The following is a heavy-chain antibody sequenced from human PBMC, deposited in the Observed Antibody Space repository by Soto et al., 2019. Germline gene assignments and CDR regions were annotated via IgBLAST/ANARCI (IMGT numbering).Heavy chain of an antibody. J-gene: IGHJ1*01. CDR1: GFAFDQYA. V-gene: IGHV3-9*01. Sequence: EVQLVESGGGLVQPGGSLRVSCAASGFAFDQYAMHWVRQAPGKGLEWVSVLSWNSGNIGYADSVKGRFTISRDNAKNTMYLQMNSLRAEDTALYYCAKALGSSFLYNAEYFHYWGQGTLVTVSS. CDR2: LSWNSGNI. D-gene: IGHD3-3*01. CDR3: AKALGSSFLYNAEYFHY.